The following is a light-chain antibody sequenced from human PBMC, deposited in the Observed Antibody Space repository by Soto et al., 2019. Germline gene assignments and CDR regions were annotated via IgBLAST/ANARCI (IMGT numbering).Light chain of an antibody. CDR3: MHSVQSPWT. CDR2: DVS. CDR1: QSLVYSDGRTY. Sequence: EIVMTQTPLSLSVTPGQPASISCKSSQSLVYSDGRTYFYWYLQKPGQPPQVLIYDVSNRSPGVPDRFSGRGSGTDFTLKISRVEAEDVGVYYCMHSVQSPWTFGQGTKMEIK. J-gene: IGKJ1*01. V-gene: IGKV2D-29*01.